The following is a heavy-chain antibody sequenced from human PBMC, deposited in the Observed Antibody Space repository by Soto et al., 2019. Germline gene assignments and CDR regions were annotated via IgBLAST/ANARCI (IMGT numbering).Heavy chain of an antibody. Sequence: GGSLRLSCAASGFTFSSYSMNWVRQAPGKGLEWVSYISSSSSTIYYADSVKGRFTISRDNAKNSLYLQMNSLRAEDTAVYYCARDDGRYCSSTSCYVDYYYMDVWGKGTTVTVSS. CDR2: ISSSSSTI. CDR1: GFTFSSYS. V-gene: IGHV3-48*01. CDR3: ARDDGRYCSSTSCYVDYYYMDV. D-gene: IGHD2-2*01. J-gene: IGHJ6*03.